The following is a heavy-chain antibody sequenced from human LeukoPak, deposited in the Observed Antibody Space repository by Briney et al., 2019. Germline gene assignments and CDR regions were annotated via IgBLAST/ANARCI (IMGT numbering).Heavy chain of an antibody. V-gene: IGHV3-30*02. CDR2: IQYDGSNK. CDR1: GFTFSSYG. CDR3: AKDWRIVVPAADY. J-gene: IGHJ4*02. D-gene: IGHD2-2*01. Sequence: GGSLRLSCAASGFTFSSYGMHWVHQAPGKVLEWVSFIQYDGSNKYYADSVKGRFTISRDNSKNTLYPQMNSLRPEDTAVYYCAKDWRIVVPAADYWGQGTLVAVSS.